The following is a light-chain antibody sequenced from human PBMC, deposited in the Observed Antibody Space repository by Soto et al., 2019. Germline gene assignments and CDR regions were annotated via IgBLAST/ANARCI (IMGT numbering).Light chain of an antibody. Sequence: QSALTQPPSASGSPGQSVTISCTGTSSDVGAYIFVSWYQQHPGKAPKLMVYDVNRRPPGVPDRFFGSKSGNTASLTVSGLQAEDEADYYCQAYDYSLTAFVFGGGTKVTVL. CDR2: DVN. CDR1: SSDVGAYIF. CDR3: QAYDYSLTAFV. V-gene: IGLV2-8*01. J-gene: IGLJ3*02.